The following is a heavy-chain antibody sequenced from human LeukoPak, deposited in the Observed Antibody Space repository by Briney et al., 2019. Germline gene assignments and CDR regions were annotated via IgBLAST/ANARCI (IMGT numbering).Heavy chain of an antibody. J-gene: IGHJ4*02. CDR3: ARDQVVRGVIVSHDY. D-gene: IGHD3-10*01. V-gene: IGHV3-66*01. CDR2: LYSGGDI. Sequence: GGSLRLSCAASGFTVSNNYMNWVRQAPGKWLEWVSILYSGGDIYYADSVKGRFTISRDNSKNTLYLQMNSLRAEDTAVYYCARDQVVRGVIVSHDYWGQGTLVTVSS. CDR1: GFTVSNNY.